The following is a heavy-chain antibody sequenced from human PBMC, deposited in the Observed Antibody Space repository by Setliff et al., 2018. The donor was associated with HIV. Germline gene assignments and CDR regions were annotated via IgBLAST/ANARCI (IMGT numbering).Heavy chain of an antibody. CDR3: ARGATLLPGYSDRWEYFYMDV. Sequence: PSETLSLTCTVSGGSINSGGYYWTWVRQHPGKGLQWIGYIYYIGGAYYNPSLKSRVTISVDTSKNQFSLRLNSVTAADTAVYYCARGATLLPGYSDRWEYFYMDVWGKGTTVTVSS. V-gene: IGHV4-31*03. CDR2: IYYIGGA. CDR1: GGSINSGGYY. D-gene: IGHD5-12*01. J-gene: IGHJ6*03.